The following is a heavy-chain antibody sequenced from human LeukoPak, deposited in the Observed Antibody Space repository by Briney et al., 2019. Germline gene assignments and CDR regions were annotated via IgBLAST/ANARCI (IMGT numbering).Heavy chain of an antibody. CDR3: ARESPYDFWSGYYETDAFDI. J-gene: IGHJ3*02. Sequence: SETLSLTCTVSGGSISSYYWSWIRQPPGKGLEWIGYIYYSGSTNYNPSLKSRVTISVDTSKNQFSLKLSSVTAADTAVYYCARESPYDFWSGYYETDAFDIWGQGTMVTVSS. D-gene: IGHD3-3*01. V-gene: IGHV4-59*01. CDR2: IYYSGST. CDR1: GGSISSYY.